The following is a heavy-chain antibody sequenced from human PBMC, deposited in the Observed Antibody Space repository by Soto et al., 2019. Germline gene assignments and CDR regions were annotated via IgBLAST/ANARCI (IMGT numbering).Heavy chain of an antibody. D-gene: IGHD3-10*01. J-gene: IGHJ6*02. V-gene: IGHV1-69*02. Sequence: QVQLVQSGAEVKKPGSSVRVSCKASGTIFSSYTISWVRQAPGQGLEWMGRIIPILGETNSAQKFQDRVTXXXXXXXXXXXXXXXXLXXXXXXXYYCARGLGGRMDDWGQGTTVTVSS. CDR3: ARGLGGRMDD. CDR1: GTIFSSYT. CDR2: IIPILGET.